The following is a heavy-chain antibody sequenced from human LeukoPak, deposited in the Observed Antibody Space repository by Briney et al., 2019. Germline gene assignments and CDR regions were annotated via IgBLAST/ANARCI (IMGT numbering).Heavy chain of an antibody. CDR3: ARGRGLPSAPIDY. D-gene: IGHD2-15*01. CDR2: ISSSSSYI. V-gene: IGHV3-21*04. Sequence: GSLRPSCPASGFTFSSYSMNRVRQAPGKGLEWVSSISSSSSYIYYADTVKGRFTISRDNAKNSLYLQMNSLRAEDTAVYYCARGRGLPSAPIDYWGQGTLVTVSS. J-gene: IGHJ4*02. CDR1: GFTFSSYS.